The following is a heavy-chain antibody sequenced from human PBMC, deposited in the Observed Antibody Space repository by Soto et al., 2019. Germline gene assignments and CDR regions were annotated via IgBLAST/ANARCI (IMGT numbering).Heavy chain of an antibody. D-gene: IGHD3-10*01. V-gene: IGHV1-69*02. J-gene: IGHJ4*02. CDR1: GGTFSSYT. CDR3: ALIRITMVRGVIREKEGRDY. CDR2: IIPILGIA. Sequence: QVQLVQSGAEVKKPGSSVKVSCKASGGTFSSYTISWVRQAPGQGLEWMGRIIPILGIANYAQKFQGRVTSTADKSTSTAYMELSSLRSEDTAVYYCALIRITMVRGVIREKEGRDYWGQGTLVTVSS.